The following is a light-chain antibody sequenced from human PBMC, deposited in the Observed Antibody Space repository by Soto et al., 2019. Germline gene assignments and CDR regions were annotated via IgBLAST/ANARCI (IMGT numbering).Light chain of an antibody. CDR1: QRVSGGF. CDR2: DTS. V-gene: IGKV3D-20*01. J-gene: IGKJ1*01. CDR3: HQYGSSPS. Sequence: DIVLTQSQATLALSPGERATLYCGASQRVSGGFLAWYQQKPGLAPRLILYDTSFRATGIPDRFSGSGSGTDFTLTIIRLDPEDFAVYYCHQYGSSPSFGQGTKV.